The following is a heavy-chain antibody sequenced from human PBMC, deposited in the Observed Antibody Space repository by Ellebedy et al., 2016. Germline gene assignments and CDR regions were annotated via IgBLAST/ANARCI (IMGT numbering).Heavy chain of an antibody. D-gene: IGHD2-2*01. CDR3: ARVKYPVVVPAAILGWFDP. V-gene: IGHV4-59*01. CDR2: IYYSGST. Sequence: SETLSLTXTVSGDSISSYYWSWIRQPPGKGLEWIGYIYYSGSTNYNPSLKSRVTISVDTSKNQFSLKLSSVTAADTAVYYCARVKYPVVVPAAILGWFDPWGQGTLVTVSS. J-gene: IGHJ5*02. CDR1: GDSISSYY.